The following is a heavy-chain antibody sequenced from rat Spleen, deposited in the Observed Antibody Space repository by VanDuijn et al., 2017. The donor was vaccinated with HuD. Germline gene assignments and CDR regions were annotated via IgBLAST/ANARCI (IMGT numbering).Heavy chain of an antibody. D-gene: IGHD1-2*01. Sequence: EVQLVESGGGLVQPGRSLKLSCITSGFTFNYYWMTWIRQAPGKGLEWVASITNASGGTHYPDSVKGRFTISRDNAKSTLYLQMDSLRSEDTATYYCATGGYSSYIGFDYWGQGVMVTVSS. V-gene: IGHV5-31*01. CDR1: GFTFNYYW. J-gene: IGHJ2*01. CDR3: ATGGYSSYIGFDY. CDR2: ITNASGGT.